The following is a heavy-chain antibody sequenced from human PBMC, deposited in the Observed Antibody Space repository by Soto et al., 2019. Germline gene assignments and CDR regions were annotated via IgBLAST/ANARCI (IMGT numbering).Heavy chain of an antibody. CDR1: GFTVSSKY. Sequence: GSLRLSCAESGFTVSSKYMSWVRQAPGKGLEWVSLIQSGGATYYADSVKGRFTISRDSSKNTLHLQMDSLRAEDTAVYYCARDDALCSGGSCFGVPMDVRGKGTTVTVSS. CDR3: ARDDALCSGGSCFGVPMDV. CDR2: IQSGGAT. D-gene: IGHD2-15*01. J-gene: IGHJ6*03. V-gene: IGHV3-66*01.